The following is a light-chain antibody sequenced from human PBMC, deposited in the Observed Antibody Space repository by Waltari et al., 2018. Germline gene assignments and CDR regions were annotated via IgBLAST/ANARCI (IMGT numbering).Light chain of an antibody. CDR2: DAS. Sequence: DIQMTQSPSTLSASVGDRVTITCRASQSISSWLAWYQQKPGKAPKLLIYDASSLESGVPSRFSGSGSGTEFTLTISSLQPDDVAVYYCQQYFLTPTFGLGTRVEVK. CDR3: QQYFLTPT. CDR1: QSISSW. J-gene: IGKJ1*01. V-gene: IGKV1-5*01.